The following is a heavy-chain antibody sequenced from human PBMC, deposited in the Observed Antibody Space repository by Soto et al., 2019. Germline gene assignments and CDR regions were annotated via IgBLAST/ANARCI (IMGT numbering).Heavy chain of an antibody. CDR3: ARPRSYYYDSSGYYSGYAFDI. J-gene: IGHJ3*02. CDR1: GFTFSSYW. Sequence: GGSLRLSCAASGFTFSSYWMSWVRQAPGKGLEWVANIKQDGSEKYYVVSVKGRFTISRDNAKNSLYLQMNSLRAEDTAVYYCARPRSYYYDSSGYYSGYAFDIWGQGTMVTVSS. V-gene: IGHV3-7*05. CDR2: IKQDGSEK. D-gene: IGHD3-22*01.